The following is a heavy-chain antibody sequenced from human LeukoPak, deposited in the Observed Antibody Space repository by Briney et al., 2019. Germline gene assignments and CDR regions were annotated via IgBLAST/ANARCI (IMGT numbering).Heavy chain of an antibody. CDR1: GFTFSSYA. CDR2: LSGTTDNT. D-gene: IGHD3-3*01. J-gene: IGHJ4*02. CDR3: AKGRGDFWSNFDS. Sequence: GGSLRLSCAASGFTFSSYAMSWVRQAPGKGLEWVSTLSGTTDNTYYAASVKGRFTISRDNSMDTLYLQMNSLRVEDTAVYYCAKGRGDFWSNFDSWGQGTLVTVSA. V-gene: IGHV3-23*01.